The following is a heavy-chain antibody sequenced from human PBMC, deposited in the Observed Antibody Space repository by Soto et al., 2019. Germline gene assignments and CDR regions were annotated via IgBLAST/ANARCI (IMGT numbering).Heavy chain of an antibody. Sequence: PVKVSCKASGGTFSSYAISWVRQAPGQGLEWMGGIIPIFGTANYAQKFQGRVAITADESTSTAYMELSSLRSEDTAVYYCARVEGYYDREPPFDYWGQGTLVTVSS. V-gene: IGHV1-69*13. CDR3: ARVEGYYDREPPFDY. D-gene: IGHD3-22*01. J-gene: IGHJ4*02. CDR1: GGTFSSYA. CDR2: IIPIFGTA.